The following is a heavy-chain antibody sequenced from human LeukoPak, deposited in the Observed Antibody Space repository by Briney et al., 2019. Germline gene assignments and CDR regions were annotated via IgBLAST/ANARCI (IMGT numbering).Heavy chain of an antibody. J-gene: IGHJ6*03. CDR2: MNPNSGNT. CDR1: GYTFTSYD. Sequence: ASVKVSCKASGYTFTSYDINWVRQATGQGLEWMGWMNPNSGNTGYAQKFQGRVTMTRNTSISTAYMELSSLRSEDTVVYYCARIGRRVPWYYYMDVWGKGTTVTVSS. CDR3: ARIGRRVPWYYYMDV. D-gene: IGHD6-6*01. V-gene: IGHV1-8*01.